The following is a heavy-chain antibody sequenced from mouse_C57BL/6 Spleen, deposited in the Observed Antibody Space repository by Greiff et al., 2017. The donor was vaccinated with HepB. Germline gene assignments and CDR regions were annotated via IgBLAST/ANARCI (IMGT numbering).Heavy chain of an antibody. V-gene: IGHV5-16*01. CDR2: INYDGSST. J-gene: IGHJ4*01. CDR3: ARGDGYSPYAMDY. D-gene: IGHD3-3*01. Sequence: EVQRVESEGGLVQPGSSMKLSCTASGFTFSDYYMAWVRQVPEKGLEWVANINYDGSSTYYLDSLKSRFIISRDNAKNILYLQMSSLKSEDTATYYCARGDGYSPYAMDYWGQGTSVTVSS. CDR1: GFTFSDYY.